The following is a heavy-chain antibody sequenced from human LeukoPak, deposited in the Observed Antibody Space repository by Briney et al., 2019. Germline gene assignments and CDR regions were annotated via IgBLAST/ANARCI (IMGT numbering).Heavy chain of an antibody. V-gene: IGHV3-20*01. Sequence: GGSLRLSCAASGFTLSPYSMNWVRQAPGKGLEWVSGINWNGGSTGYADSVKGRFTISRDNAKNSLYLQMNSLRAEDTALYHCAREGSSSPYYYYYYMDVWGKGTTVTISS. CDR2: INWNGGST. CDR1: GFTLSPYS. CDR3: AREGSSSPYYYYYYMDV. D-gene: IGHD6-13*01. J-gene: IGHJ6*03.